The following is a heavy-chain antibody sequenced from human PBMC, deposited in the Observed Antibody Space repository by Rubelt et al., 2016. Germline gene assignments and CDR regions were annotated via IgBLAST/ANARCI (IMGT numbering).Heavy chain of an antibody. Sequence: QVQLVQSGAEVKKPGASVKVSCKASGYTFTSYYMHWVRQAPGQGLEWMGIINPSGGSTSYAQKFQGRVTMTRDTSTSTVYMELSSLRSEDTAVYYCAGDVIVVVPAAPDAFDIWGQGTMVTVSS. V-gene: IGHV1-46*01. CDR3: AGDVIVVVPAAPDAFDI. CDR2: INPSGGST. J-gene: IGHJ3*02. D-gene: IGHD2-2*01. CDR1: GYTFTSYY.